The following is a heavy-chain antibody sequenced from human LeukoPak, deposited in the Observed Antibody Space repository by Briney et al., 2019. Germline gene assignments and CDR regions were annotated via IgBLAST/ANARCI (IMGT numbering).Heavy chain of an antibody. CDR2: ISGSGGST. CDR3: AKGSSYGSWASGFFWY. Sequence: PGGSLRLSCAASGFTFSSYAMSWVRQAPGKGLEWVSAISGSGGSTYYADSVKGRFTISRDNSKNTLYLQMNSLRAEDTAVYYCAKGSSYGSWASGFFWYWGQGTLDTVSS. D-gene: IGHD5-18*01. V-gene: IGHV3-23*01. J-gene: IGHJ4*02. CDR1: GFTFSSYA.